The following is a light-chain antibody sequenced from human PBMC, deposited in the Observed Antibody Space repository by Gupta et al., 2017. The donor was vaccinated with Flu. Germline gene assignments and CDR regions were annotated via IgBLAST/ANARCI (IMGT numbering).Light chain of an antibody. CDR1: QSISSY. Sequence: DIQMTQSPSSLSASVGDRVTITCRASQSISSYLNWYQQKPGQAPKLLIYAASSWQSGVPSRFSGSGYGRDFTLTSSSRQPEDFATYYCQQSDSTPLFTFGHGTKVDIK. V-gene: IGKV1-39*01. CDR3: QQSDSTPLFT. CDR2: AAS. J-gene: IGKJ3*01.